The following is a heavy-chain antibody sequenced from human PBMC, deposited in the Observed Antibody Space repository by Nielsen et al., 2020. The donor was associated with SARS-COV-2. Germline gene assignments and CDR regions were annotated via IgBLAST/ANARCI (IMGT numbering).Heavy chain of an antibody. CDR2: MNPNSGGT. Sequence: ASVKVSCKASGYTFTSYDINWVRQATGQGLEWMGWMNPNSGGTNYAQKFQGRVTMTRDTSISTAYMELSRLRSDDTAVYYCASYRNDAFDIWGQGTMVTVSS. CDR3: ASYRNDAFDI. CDR1: GYTFTSYD. J-gene: IGHJ3*02. V-gene: IGHV1-2*02.